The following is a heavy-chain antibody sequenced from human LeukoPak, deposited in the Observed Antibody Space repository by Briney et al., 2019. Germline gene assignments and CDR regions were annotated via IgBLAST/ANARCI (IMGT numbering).Heavy chain of an antibody. Sequence: GGSQRLSCAASGFTFSSYWMSWVRQAPGKGLEWVANIKQYGSEKDYVDSVKGRFTISRDNAKNSLYLQMNSLRAEDTAVYDCAKDTIGYCSSTSCPHLDYWGQGTLVTVSS. CDR2: IKQYGSEK. V-gene: IGHV3-7*01. J-gene: IGHJ4*02. CDR1: GFTFSSYW. D-gene: IGHD2-2*01. CDR3: AKDTIGYCSSTSCPHLDY.